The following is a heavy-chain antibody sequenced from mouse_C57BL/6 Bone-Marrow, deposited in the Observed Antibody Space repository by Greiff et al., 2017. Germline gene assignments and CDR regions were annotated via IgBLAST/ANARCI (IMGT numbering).Heavy chain of an antibody. CDR3: APLPAMDY. J-gene: IGHJ4*01. CDR1: GYTFTSYW. Sequence: VQLQQSGAELVKPGASVKLSCKASGYTFTSYWMQWVKQRPGQGLEWIGEIDPSDSYTNYNKKFKGKATLTVDTSSSTAYMQLSSLTAEDAAVYYCAPLPAMDYWGQGTSVTVSS. V-gene: IGHV1-50*01. D-gene: IGHD1-2*01. CDR2: IDPSDSYT.